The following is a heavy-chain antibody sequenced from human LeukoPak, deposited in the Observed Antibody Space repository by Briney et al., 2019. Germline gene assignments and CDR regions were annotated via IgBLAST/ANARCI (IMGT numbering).Heavy chain of an antibody. CDR2: INNDGSST. CDR1: GFTFSSYW. Sequence: GGSLRLSCAASGFTFSSYWMHWVRHAPGKGLVWVSRINNDGSSTSYADSVKGRFTISRDNAKNTLYLQMNSLRADDTAVYYXXXXXXXXDFLRRKDYYYMDVWGKGTTVTISS. CDR3: XXXXXXXDFLRRKDYYYMDV. J-gene: IGHJ6*03. D-gene: IGHD3/OR15-3a*01. V-gene: IGHV3-74*01.